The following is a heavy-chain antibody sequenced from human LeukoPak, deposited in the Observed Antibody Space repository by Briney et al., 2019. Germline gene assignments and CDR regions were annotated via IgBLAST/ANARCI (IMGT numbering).Heavy chain of an antibody. J-gene: IGHJ4*02. CDR1: GFTFSSYS. CDR2: ISSSSSYI. V-gene: IGHV3-21*01. Sequence: PGGSLRLSCAASGFTFSSYSINWVRQAPGKGLEWVSSISSSSSYIYYADSVKGRFAISRDNAKNSLYLQMNSLRAEDTAVYYCARAVRDILTGYYLDYWGQGTLVTVSS. CDR3: ARAVRDILTGYYLDY. D-gene: IGHD3-9*01.